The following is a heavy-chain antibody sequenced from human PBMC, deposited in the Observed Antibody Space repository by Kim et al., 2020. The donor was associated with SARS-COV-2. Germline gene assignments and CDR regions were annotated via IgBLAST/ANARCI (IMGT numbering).Heavy chain of an antibody. V-gene: IGHV1-3*01. D-gene: IGHD3-9*01. CDR3: ARGRLGQKYYYYYGMDV. J-gene: IGHJ6*02. Sequence: ASVKVSCKASGYTFTSYAMHWVRQAPGQRLEWMGWINAGNGNTKYSQKFQGRVTITRDTSASTAYMELSSLRSEDTAVYYCARGRLGQKYYYYYGMDVWGQGTTVTVSS. CDR2: INAGNGNT. CDR1: GYTFTSYA.